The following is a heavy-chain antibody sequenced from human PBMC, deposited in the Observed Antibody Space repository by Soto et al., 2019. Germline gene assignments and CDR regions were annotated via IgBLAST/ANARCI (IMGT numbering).Heavy chain of an antibody. CDR2: IVVGSGNT. D-gene: IGHD3-22*01. J-gene: IGHJ4*02. V-gene: IGHV1-58*02. CDR1: GFTFTSSA. CDR3: AAARYYYDSSGYYYPPDY. Sequence: SVKVSCKASGFTFTSSAMQWVRQARGQRLEWIGWIVVGSGNTNYAQKFQERVTITRDMSTSTAYMELSSLRSEDTAVYYCAAARYYYDSSGYYYPPDYWGQGTLVTVSS.